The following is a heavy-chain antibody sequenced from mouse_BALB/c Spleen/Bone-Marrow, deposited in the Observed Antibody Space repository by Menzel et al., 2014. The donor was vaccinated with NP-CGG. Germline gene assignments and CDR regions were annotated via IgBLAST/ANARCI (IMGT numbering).Heavy chain of an antibody. CDR3: ARHRQWLSPFDY. V-gene: IGHV5-6-2*01. CDR1: GFTFSNYY. J-gene: IGHJ2*01. CDR2: INTNGGNT. D-gene: IGHD2-2*01. Sequence: EVKLVESGGGLVKLGGSLKLSCAASGFTFSNYYMSWVRQTPEKRLELVAAINTNGGNTFYPDTVKGRFTISRDNAKNTLYLQMSSLKSEDSAVDYCARHRQWLSPFDYWGQGTTLTVSS.